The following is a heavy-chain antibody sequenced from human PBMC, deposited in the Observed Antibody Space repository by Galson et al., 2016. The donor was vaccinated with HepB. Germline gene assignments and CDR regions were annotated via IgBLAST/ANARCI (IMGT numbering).Heavy chain of an antibody. V-gene: IGHV4-34*01. J-gene: IGHJ4*02. CDR2: INQSGRT. CDR3: ARAFYRPFGY. CDR1: GGSFNDYF. Sequence: SETLSLTCGVFGGSFNDYFWSWIRQSPEKGLEWIGEINQSGRTNYNPSLTSRVRISLDTSKGKFYLNLTSVTAADSAMYYCARAFYRPFGYWGPGTLVTFSS. D-gene: IGHD1-14*01.